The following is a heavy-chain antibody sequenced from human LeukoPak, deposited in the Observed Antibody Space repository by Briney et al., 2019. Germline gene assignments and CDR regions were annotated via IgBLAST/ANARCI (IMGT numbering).Heavy chain of an antibody. D-gene: IGHD2-21*01. CDR3: ARHSIVVGMGWFDP. CDR1: GGSISSSSYY. Sequence: PSETLSLTCTVSGGSISSSSYYWGRIRQPPGKGLEWIGNIYYSGSTYYNPSLKSRVTISVDTSKNQFSLKLSSVTAADTAVYYCARHSIVVGMGWFDPWGQGTLVTVSS. V-gene: IGHV4-39*01. CDR2: IYYSGST. J-gene: IGHJ5*02.